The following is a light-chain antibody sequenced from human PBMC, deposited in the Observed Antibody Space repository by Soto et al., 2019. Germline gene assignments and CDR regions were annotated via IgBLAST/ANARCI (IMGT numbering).Light chain of an antibody. CDR2: SNN. CDR1: SSNIGSNT. CDR3: QSYDSRLTAYV. J-gene: IGLJ1*01. Sequence: QSVLTQPPSASGTPGQSVTISCSGSSSNIGSNTVNWYQQLPGTAPKLLIYSNNQRPSGVPDRFSGSKSGTSASLAITGLQAEDEADYYCQSYDSRLTAYVFGTGTKVTVL. V-gene: IGLV1-44*01.